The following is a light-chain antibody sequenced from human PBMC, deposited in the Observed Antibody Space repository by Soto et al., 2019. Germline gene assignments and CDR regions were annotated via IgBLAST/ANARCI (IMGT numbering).Light chain of an antibody. CDR3: QQLNSYPLFT. Sequence: QLTQSPSSLSASVGDRVTITCRASQGISSYLAWYQQKPGKAPKLLIYAASTLQGGVPSRFSGSGAGTDFTLTSSSLQPEDFATYYCQQLNSYPLFTFGPGTKVDIK. CDR2: AAS. V-gene: IGKV1-9*01. J-gene: IGKJ3*01. CDR1: QGISSY.